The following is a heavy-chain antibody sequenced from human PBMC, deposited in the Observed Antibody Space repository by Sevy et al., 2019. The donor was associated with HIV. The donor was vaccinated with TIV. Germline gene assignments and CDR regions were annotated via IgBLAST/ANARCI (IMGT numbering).Heavy chain of an antibody. D-gene: IGHD3-3*01. Sequence: SETLSLTCTVSGRSISSNYWNWIRQPPGKGLEWIGFIYDIGSTNYNPSLKSRVTILVDTSKNQFSLKLRSVTAADTAVYYCARGASPYDFWSGYYTYALDVWGQGTTVTVSS. CDR3: ARGASPYDFWSGYYTYALDV. J-gene: IGHJ6*02. V-gene: IGHV4-59*01. CDR1: GRSISSNY. CDR2: IYDIGST.